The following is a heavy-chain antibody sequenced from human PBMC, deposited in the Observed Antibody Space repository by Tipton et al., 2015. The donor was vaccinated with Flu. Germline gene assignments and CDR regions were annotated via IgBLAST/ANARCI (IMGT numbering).Heavy chain of an antibody. CDR2: IWYDGSNK. CDR1: GFTFSSYA. Sequence: SLRLSCAASGFTFSSYAIHWVRQAPGKGLEWVAVIWYDGSNKYYADSVKGRFTISRDNSKNTLYLQMNSLRAEDTAVYFCTRASYGSADYWGQGTLVTVSS. D-gene: IGHD3-10*01. J-gene: IGHJ4*02. V-gene: IGHV3-33*01. CDR3: TRASYGSADY.